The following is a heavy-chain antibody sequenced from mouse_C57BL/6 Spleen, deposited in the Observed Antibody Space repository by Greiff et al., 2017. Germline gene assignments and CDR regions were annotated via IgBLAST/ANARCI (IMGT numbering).Heavy chain of an antibody. CDR2: MDPPVSYT. CDR1: GYTSTSYW. CDR3: ARRGHYCAMDY. V-gene: IGHV1-69*01. Sequence: QVQLQQPGAELVMPGASVKLSCKASGYTSTSYWMHWVKQRPGQGLEWIGEMDPPVSYTNYNQKFKGKSTLTVDKSANTASMPLSRLTSGDSAVYYCARRGHYCAMDYWGQGTSVTVSS. J-gene: IGHJ4*01.